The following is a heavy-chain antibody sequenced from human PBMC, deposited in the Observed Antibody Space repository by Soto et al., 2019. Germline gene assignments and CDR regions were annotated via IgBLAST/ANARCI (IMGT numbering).Heavy chain of an antibody. Sequence: QVQLVQSGAEVKNPGSSVKVSCKASGGTFSSYAISWVRQAPGQGLEWMGGIIPIFGTANYAQKFQGRVTITADESTTTAYMELSSLRSDDTPVYYCAREVATTDPGWFPLWGQGTLVTVSS. V-gene: IGHV1-69*12. D-gene: IGHD5-12*01. CDR1: GGTFSSYA. CDR2: IIPIFGTA. J-gene: IGHJ5*02. CDR3: AREVATTDPGWFPL.